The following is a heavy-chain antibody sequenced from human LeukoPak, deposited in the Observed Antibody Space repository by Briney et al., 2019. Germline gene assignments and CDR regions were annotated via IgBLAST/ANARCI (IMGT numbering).Heavy chain of an antibody. V-gene: IGHV3-33*01. CDR2: IWYDGSNK. J-gene: IGHJ4*02. CDR1: GFTFSSYG. D-gene: IGHD5-18*01. Sequence: GGSLRLSCAASGFTFSSYGMHWVRQAPGKGLEWVAVIWYDGSNKYYADSVKGRFTISRDNSKNTLYLQMNSLRAEDTAVYYCARDRAGYSSAFDYWGQGTLDTVSS. CDR3: ARDRAGYSSAFDY.